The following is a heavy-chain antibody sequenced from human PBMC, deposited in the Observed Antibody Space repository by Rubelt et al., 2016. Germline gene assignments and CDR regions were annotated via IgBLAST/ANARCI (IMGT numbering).Heavy chain of an antibody. CDR2: INAGYGDT. D-gene: IGHD3-22*01. CDR1: GYTFSSYA. V-gene: IGHV1-3*01. J-gene: IGHJ5*02. CDR3: ARDGYYYESDSTSNYFEGWFDP. Sequence: PGDSVKVSCKASGYTFSSYAIHWVRQAPGQRLEWMGWINAGYGDTRYSPNFQGRLTITRDTSATTAYMELSSLRSEDTAVYYCARDGYYYESDSTSNYFEGWFDPWGQGTLVTVSS.